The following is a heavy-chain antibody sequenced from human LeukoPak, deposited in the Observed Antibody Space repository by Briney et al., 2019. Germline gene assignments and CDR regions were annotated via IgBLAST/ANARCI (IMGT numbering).Heavy chain of an antibody. V-gene: IGHV3-23*01. J-gene: IGHJ6*02. D-gene: IGHD3-10*01. CDR3: AKDSYSSGSTVYYYYYGMDV. CDR2: ISGSDGTI. Sequence: GGSLRLSCAASGFTFSSYAMSWVRQAPGKGLEWISHISGSDGTIYYADSVKGRFTISRDNSKNTLYLQMNSLRAEDTAVYYCAKDSYSSGSTVYYYYYGMDVWGQGTTVTVSS. CDR1: GFTFSSYA.